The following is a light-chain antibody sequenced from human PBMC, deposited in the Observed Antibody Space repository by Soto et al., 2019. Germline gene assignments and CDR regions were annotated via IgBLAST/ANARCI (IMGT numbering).Light chain of an antibody. J-gene: IGKJ1*01. Sequence: EIVLTQSPATLSLSPGERATLSCRASQSVSSYLAWYQQKPGQAPRLLIYDASNRATGIPARFSGSGSGTDFTLTINSLEPEYFAVYYCQQRSHWPPWTFGQGTKVEIK. CDR3: QQRSHWPPWT. CDR2: DAS. CDR1: QSVSSY. V-gene: IGKV3-11*01.